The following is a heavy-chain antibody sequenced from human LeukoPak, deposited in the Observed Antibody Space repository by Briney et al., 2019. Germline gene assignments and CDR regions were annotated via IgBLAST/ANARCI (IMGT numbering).Heavy chain of an antibody. CDR1: GFTSSGYG. CDR2: ISYSSTTI. J-gene: IGHJ4*02. D-gene: IGHD3-22*01. Sequence: GGSLRLSCATSGFTSSGYGMNWVRQAPGKGLEWVSYISYSSTTIYYADSVKGRFTISRDNAKNSLYLQMNSLRVEDTAIYYCVKWLLPDYWGQGTLVTVSS. CDR3: VKWLLPDY. V-gene: IGHV3-48*01.